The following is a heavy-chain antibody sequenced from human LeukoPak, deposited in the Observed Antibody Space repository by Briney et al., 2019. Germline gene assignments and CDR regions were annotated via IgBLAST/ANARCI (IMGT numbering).Heavy chain of an antibody. CDR2: ISGSGGST. V-gene: IGHV3-23*01. J-gene: IGHJ6*03. CDR3: AKCILTGYYKGYMDV. Sequence: GGSLRLSCAASGFTFSSHGMSWVRQAPGKGLEWVSAISGSGGSTYYADSVKGRFTISRDNSKNTLYLQMNSLRAEDTAVYYCAKCILTGYYKGYMDVWGKGSTVTISS. CDR1: GFTFSSHG. D-gene: IGHD3-9*01.